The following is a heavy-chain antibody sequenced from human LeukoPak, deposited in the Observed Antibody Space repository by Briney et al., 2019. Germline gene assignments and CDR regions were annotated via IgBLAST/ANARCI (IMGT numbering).Heavy chain of an antibody. J-gene: IGHJ4*02. CDR1: GFTFSSYW. CDR3: ARDRKGSYYFDY. V-gene: IGHV3-74*01. D-gene: IGHD1-26*01. Sequence: GGSLRLSCAASGFTFSSYWMHWVRQAPGKGLVWVSRINTDGSSTSYADSVKGRFTISRDNAKNTLYLQMNSLRAEDTAVYYCARDRKGSYYFDYWGQGTLVTVSS. CDR2: INTDGSST.